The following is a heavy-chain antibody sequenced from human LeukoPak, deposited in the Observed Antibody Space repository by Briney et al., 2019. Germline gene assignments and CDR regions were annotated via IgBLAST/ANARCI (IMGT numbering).Heavy chain of an antibody. CDR2: ISNSGSTM. Sequence: PGGSLRLSCAASGFTFSSYGMHWVRQAPGKGLEWVSYISNSGSTMYYADSVRGRFTISRDNAKNSLYLQMNSLRAEDTAVYYCARNFASWGQGTLVTVSS. V-gene: IGHV3-48*03. CDR1: GFTFSSYG. J-gene: IGHJ4*02. CDR3: ARNFAS.